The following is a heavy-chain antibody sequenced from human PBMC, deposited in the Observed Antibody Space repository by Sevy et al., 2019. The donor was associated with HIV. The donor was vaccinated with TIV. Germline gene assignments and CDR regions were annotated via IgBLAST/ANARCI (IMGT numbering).Heavy chain of an antibody. D-gene: IGHD2-15*01. CDR3: AKDGVSRNKLSDWFDP. J-gene: IGHJ5*02. V-gene: IGHV3-23*01. CDR1: GFTFNIYA. Sequence: GGSLRLSCATSGFTFNIYAMSWVRQAPWKGLEWVSTIGGGDTYYADSVKGRFTISRDDSKSAVYLQMNSLRADDTAVYYCAKDGVSRNKLSDWFDPWGQGTLVTVSS. CDR2: IGGGDT.